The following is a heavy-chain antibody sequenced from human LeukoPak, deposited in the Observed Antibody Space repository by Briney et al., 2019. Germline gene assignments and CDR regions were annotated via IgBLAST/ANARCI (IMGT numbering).Heavy chain of an antibody. D-gene: IGHD3-9*01. V-gene: IGHV3-11*01. CDR2: INSSGSTI. CDR1: GCTFGDYY. J-gene: IGHJ6*02. CDR3: ARDIEAVRYFDWLSGYYYGMDV. Sequence: GGALRLSCASSGCTFGDYYMSWLRQAPGKGVEWVSYINSSGSTIYYADSLNGRLTISRDNAKNSLYLQMNSLRAEDTAVYYCARDIEAVRYFDWLSGYYYGMDVWGQGTTVTVSS.